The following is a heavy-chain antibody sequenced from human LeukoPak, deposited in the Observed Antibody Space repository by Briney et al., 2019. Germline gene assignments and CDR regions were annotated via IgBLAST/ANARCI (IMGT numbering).Heavy chain of an antibody. Sequence: GGSLRLSCAASGFTVSSNYMSWVRQAPGKGLGWVSYISSSGSTIYYADSVKGRFTISRDNAKNSLYLQMNSLRAEDTAVYYCARVDIVVVPAAINYYYGMDVWGQGTTVTVSS. CDR3: ARVDIVVVPAAINYYYGMDV. V-gene: IGHV3-11*01. CDR1: GFTVSSNY. J-gene: IGHJ6*02. D-gene: IGHD2-2*02. CDR2: ISSSGSTI.